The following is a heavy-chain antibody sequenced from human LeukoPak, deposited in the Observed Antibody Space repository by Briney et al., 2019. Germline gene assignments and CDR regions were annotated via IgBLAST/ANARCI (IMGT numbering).Heavy chain of an antibody. CDR3: ARGAMTTVTTYLDY. J-gene: IGHJ4*02. Sequence: GASVKVSCKASGYTFTSYYMHWVRQAPGQGLEWMGWINPNSGGTNYAQKFQGRVTMTRDTSISTAYMELRSLRSDDTAVYYCARGAMTTVTTYLDYWGQGTLVTVSS. D-gene: IGHD4-11*01. V-gene: IGHV1-2*02. CDR1: GYTFTSYY. CDR2: INPNSGGT.